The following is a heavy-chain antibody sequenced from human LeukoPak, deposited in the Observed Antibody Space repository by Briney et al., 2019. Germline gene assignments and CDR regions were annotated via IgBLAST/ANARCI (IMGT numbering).Heavy chain of an antibody. D-gene: IGHD2-2*01. J-gene: IGHJ6*02. CDR3: ARGVGYCSSTSCYYYYGMDV. Sequence: SETLSLTRAVYGGSFSGYYWSWIRQPPGKGLEWIGEINHSGSTNYNPSLKSRVTISVDTSKNQFSLKLSSVTAADTAVYYCARGVGYCSSTSCYYYYGMDVWGQGTTVTVSS. CDR2: INHSGST. V-gene: IGHV4-34*01. CDR1: GGSFSGYY.